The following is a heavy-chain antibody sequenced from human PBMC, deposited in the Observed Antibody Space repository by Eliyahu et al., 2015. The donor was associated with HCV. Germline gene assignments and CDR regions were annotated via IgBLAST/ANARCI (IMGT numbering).Heavy chain of an antibody. V-gene: IGHV3-9*01. CDR3: AKDIDPHPIAAYLDY. J-gene: IGHJ4*02. D-gene: IGHD6-13*01. CDR2: ISWNSGSI. Sequence: EVQLVESGGGLVQPGRSLRLSCAASGFTFDDYAMHWVRQAPGKGLGWVSGISWNSGSIGYADSVKGRFTISRDNAKNSLYLQMNSLRAEDTALYYCAKDIDPHPIAAYLDYWGQGTLVTVSS. CDR1: GFTFDDYA.